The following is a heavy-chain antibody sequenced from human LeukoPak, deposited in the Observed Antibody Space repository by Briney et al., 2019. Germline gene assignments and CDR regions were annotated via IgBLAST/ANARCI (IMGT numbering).Heavy chain of an antibody. CDR3: ARGTGWYQLENWFDP. J-gene: IGHJ5*02. CDR2: IYYSGST. V-gene: IGHV4-59*08. CDR1: GGSITSYY. Sequence: PSETLSLTCTVSGGSITSYYWSWIRQPPGKGLEWIGYIYYSGSTNYNPSLKSRLTISVDTSKNQFSLKLSSVTAADTAVYYCARGTGWYQLENWFDPWGQGTLVTVSS. D-gene: IGHD2-2*01.